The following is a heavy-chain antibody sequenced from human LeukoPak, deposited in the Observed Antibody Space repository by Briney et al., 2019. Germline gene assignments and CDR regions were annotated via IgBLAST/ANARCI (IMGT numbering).Heavy chain of an antibody. CDR2: IIPILGIA. CDR1: GGTFSSYT. J-gene: IGHJ3*02. D-gene: IGHD3-22*01. CDR3: ARHPDYYDSSGPSDAFDI. V-gene: IGHV1-69*02. Sequence: SVKVSCKASGGTFSSYTISWVRQAPGQGLEWMGRIIPILGIANYAQKFQGRVTITADKSTSTAYMELSSLRSEDTAVYYCARHPDYYDSSGPSDAFDIWVQGTMVTVSS.